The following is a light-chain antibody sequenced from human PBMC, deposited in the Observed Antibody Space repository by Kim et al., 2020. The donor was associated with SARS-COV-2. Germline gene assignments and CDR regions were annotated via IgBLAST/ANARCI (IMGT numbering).Light chain of an antibody. Sequence: VALGQTARITCGGNNMGSKNVHWYQQKPGQAPVLVIYRDSNRPSGIPERFSGFNSGNTATLTISRAQAGDEADYYCQVWDSSTYVFGTGTKVTVL. J-gene: IGLJ1*01. CDR3: QVWDSSTYV. CDR2: RDS. V-gene: IGLV3-9*01. CDR1: NMGSKN.